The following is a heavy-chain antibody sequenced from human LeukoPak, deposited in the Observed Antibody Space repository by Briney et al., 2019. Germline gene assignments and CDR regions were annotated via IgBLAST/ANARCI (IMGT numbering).Heavy chain of an antibody. D-gene: IGHD6-13*01. CDR2: ISGSGGST. CDR3: AKDRGQQLVQLQSSVRAALGPSEFDP. J-gene: IGHJ5*02. CDR1: GFTFTNYG. V-gene: IGHV3-23*01. Sequence: GGSLRLSCAASGFTFTNYGMNWVRQAPGKGPEWLSGISGSGGSTFYADSVKGRFTISRDNSKNTLYLQMNSLRAEDTAVYYCAKDRGQQLVQLQSSVRAALGPSEFDPWGQGTLVTVSS.